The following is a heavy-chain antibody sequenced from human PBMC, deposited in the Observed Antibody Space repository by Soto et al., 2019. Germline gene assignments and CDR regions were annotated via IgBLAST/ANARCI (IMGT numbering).Heavy chain of an antibody. J-gene: IGHJ4*02. Sequence: SETLSLTCTVSGGSISSSSYYWGWIRQPPGKGLEWIGSIYYTGSTYYNPSLRSRVTISVDTSKNQFSLKLSSVTAADTAVYYCARQRRYYYDSSGYPDYWGQGTLVTVSS. V-gene: IGHV4-39*01. CDR2: IYYTGST. CDR1: GGSISSSSYY. CDR3: ARQRRYYYDSSGYPDY. D-gene: IGHD3-22*01.